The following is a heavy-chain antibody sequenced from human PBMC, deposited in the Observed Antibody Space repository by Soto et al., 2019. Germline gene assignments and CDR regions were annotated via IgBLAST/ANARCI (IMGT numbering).Heavy chain of an antibody. D-gene: IGHD3-22*01. CDR1: RGTYSSYA. CDR2: IIHIIGTA. J-gene: IGHJ4*02. V-gene: IGHV1-69*13. Sequence: SVKLTCKASRGTYSSYAMSWLRQAPGKGREWMGGIIHIIGTANSGQKFQGRATITADESTTTAYMELSSLRSEDTAVYYCASVFNLGRRVVDRKFGFDYWGQGTLVTVSS. CDR3: ASVFNLGRRVVDRKFGFDY.